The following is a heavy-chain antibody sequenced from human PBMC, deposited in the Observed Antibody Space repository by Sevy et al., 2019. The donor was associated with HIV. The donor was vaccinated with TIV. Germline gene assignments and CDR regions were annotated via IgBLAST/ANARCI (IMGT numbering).Heavy chain of an antibody. CDR1: GFTFSSYA. V-gene: IGHV3-30-3*01. D-gene: IGHD3-22*01. Sequence: GGSLRLSCAASGFTFSSYAMHWVRQAPGKGLEWVAVISYDGSNKYYADSVKGRFTISRDNSKNTLYLQMNSLRAEDTAVYYCAREGTMIVVETNYFDYWGQGTLVTVSS. J-gene: IGHJ4*02. CDR3: AREGTMIVVETNYFDY. CDR2: ISYDGSNK.